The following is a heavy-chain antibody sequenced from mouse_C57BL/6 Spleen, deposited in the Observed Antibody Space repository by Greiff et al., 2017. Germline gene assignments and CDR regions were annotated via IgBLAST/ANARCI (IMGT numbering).Heavy chain of an antibody. CDR2: IDPEDGDT. Sequence: DVQLQESGAELVRPGASVKLSCTASGYNITDYYMHWVKQRPEQGLEWIGRIDPEDGDTEYAAKFKGKATMTADTSSNTAYLQLSSLTSEDSAVYSWAIVGNPGYFDVWGTGTTVTVSS. J-gene: IGHJ1*03. CDR3: AIVGNPGYFDV. CDR1: GYNITDYY. V-gene: IGHV14-1*01. D-gene: IGHD2-1*01.